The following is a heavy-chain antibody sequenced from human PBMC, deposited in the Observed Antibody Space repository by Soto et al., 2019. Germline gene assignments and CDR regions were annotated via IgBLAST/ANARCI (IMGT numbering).Heavy chain of an antibody. CDR2: INAGNGNT. J-gene: IGHJ5*02. Sequence: ASVKVSCKASGYTFTSYAMHWVRQAPGQRLEWMGWINAGNGNTKYSQKFQGRVTITRDTSASTAYMELSSLRSGDTAVYYCARAEITTYYYGSGSRYNWFDPWGQGTLVTVSS. CDR1: GYTFTSYA. CDR3: ARAEITTYYYGSGSRYNWFDP. V-gene: IGHV1-3*01. D-gene: IGHD3-10*01.